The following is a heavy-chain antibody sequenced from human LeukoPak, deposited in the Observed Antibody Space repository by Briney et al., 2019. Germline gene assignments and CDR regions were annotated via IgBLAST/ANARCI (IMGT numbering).Heavy chain of an antibody. D-gene: IGHD6-13*01. CDR1: GFTFSSYE. CDR3: ARDLQGIAAAGMESGA. CDR2: ISSSRSTI. Sequence: GGSLRLSCAASGFTFSSYEMNWVRQAPGKGLEWVSYISSSRSTIYYADSVKDRFTISRDNAKNSLYLQMNSLRAEDTAVYYCARDLQGIAAAGMESGAWGQGTLVTVSS. V-gene: IGHV3-48*03. J-gene: IGHJ5*02.